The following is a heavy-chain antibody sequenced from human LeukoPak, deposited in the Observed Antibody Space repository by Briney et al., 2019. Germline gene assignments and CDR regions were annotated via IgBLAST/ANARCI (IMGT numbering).Heavy chain of an antibody. CDR3: AKSSVGPHDY. D-gene: IGHD3-10*01. CDR2: VSGTGSTT. Sequence: GGSLRLSCAASGFSFRSYSMSWVRQAPGKGLEWVSAVSGTGSTTYYADSVKGRFTVSRDNTKNTVYVDMNSLRVDDTAVYYCAKSSVGPHDYWGQGTLVSVSS. CDR1: GFSFRSYS. J-gene: IGHJ4*02. V-gene: IGHV3-23*01.